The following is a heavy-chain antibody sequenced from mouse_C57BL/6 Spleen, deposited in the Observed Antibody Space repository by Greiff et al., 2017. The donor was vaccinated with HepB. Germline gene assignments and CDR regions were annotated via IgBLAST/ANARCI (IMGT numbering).Heavy chain of an antibody. CDR3: TRNYGSRGRMDY. D-gene: IGHD1-1*01. CDR1: GFTFSDAW. Sequence: EVKVEESGGGLVQPGGSMKLSCAASGFTFSDAWMDWVRQSPEKGLEWVAEIRNKANNHATYYAESVKGRFTISRDDSKSSVYLQMNSLRAEDTGIYYCTRNYGSRGRMDYWGQGTSVTVSS. J-gene: IGHJ4*01. V-gene: IGHV6-6*01. CDR2: IRNKANNHAT.